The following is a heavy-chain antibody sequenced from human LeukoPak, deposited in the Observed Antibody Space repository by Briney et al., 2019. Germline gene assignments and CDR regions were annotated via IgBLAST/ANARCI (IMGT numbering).Heavy chain of an antibody. CDR3: AGVGLPYYYYYYMDV. Sequence: GASVKVSCKASGYTFTGYYMHWVRQAPGQGLEWMGWINPNSGGTNYAQKFQGRVTMTRDTSISTAYMELSRLRSDDTAVYYCAGVGLPYYYYYYMDVWGKGTTVTVSS. J-gene: IGHJ6*03. CDR2: INPNSGGT. CDR1: GYTFTGYY. V-gene: IGHV1-2*02. D-gene: IGHD3-16*01.